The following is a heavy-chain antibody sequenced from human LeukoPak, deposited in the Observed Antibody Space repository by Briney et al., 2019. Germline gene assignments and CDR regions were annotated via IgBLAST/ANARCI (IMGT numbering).Heavy chain of an antibody. CDR2: ISASGGST. CDR3: AKGGRICSASTCRIDY. Sequence: SGGSLRLSCAASGFTFSSYAMSWLRQAPGKGLEWVSVISASGGSTYYSDSVKGRFTISRDKSSNTLYLQMSSLGADDTAVYYCAKGGRICSASTCRIDYWGQGTLVIVSS. V-gene: IGHV3-23*01. J-gene: IGHJ4*02. D-gene: IGHD6-19*01. CDR1: GFTFSSYA.